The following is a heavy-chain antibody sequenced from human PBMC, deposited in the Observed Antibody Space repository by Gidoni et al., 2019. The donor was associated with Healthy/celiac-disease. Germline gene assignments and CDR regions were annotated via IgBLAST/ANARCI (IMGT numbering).Heavy chain of an antibody. Sequence: QRQLQESGSGLVQPSQTLSLTCSGSGRSISSGGYSWSWIRQPPERGLEWIGYIYHSGSTYYTPSLKSRVTISVDRSKNQFSLKLSSVTAADTAVYYCARVSRACSGGSCYDENWFDPWGQGTLVTVSS. D-gene: IGHD2-15*01. CDR3: ARVSRACSGGSCYDENWFDP. J-gene: IGHJ5*02. CDR2: IYHSGST. V-gene: IGHV4-30-2*01. CDR1: GRSISSGGYS.